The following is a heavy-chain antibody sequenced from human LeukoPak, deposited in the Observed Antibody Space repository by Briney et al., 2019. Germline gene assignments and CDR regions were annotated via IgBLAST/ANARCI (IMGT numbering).Heavy chain of an antibody. CDR3: ASLMVRGVMMPDYYYGMDV. CDR1: GYTFTSYD. D-gene: IGHD3-10*01. V-gene: IGHV1-18*01. CDR2: ISAYNGHT. J-gene: IGHJ6*02. Sequence: GASVKVSCKASGYTFTSYDVSWVRQAPGQGLEWMGWISAYNGHTKYAQKFQGRVTMTTDTSTSIAYMELRSLRSDGTAMYYCASLMVRGVMMPDYYYGMDVWGQGTTVTVSS.